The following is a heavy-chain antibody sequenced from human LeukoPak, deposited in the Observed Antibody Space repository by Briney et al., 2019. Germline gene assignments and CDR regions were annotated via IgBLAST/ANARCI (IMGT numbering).Heavy chain of an antibody. D-gene: IGHD2-15*01. CDR2: ISSSSSYI. Sequence: TTGESLRLSCAASGFTVSSYSMNWVRQAPGKGLEWVSSISSSSSYIYYADSVKGRFTISRDNAKNSLYLQMNSLRAEDTAVYYCASGRYCSGGSCYMDYWGQGTLVTVSS. CDR3: ASGRYCSGGSCYMDY. V-gene: IGHV3-21*01. J-gene: IGHJ4*02. CDR1: GFTVSSYS.